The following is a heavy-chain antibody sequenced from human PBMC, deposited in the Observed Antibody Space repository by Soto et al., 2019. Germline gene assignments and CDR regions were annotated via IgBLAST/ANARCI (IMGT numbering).Heavy chain of an antibody. Sequence: ASVKVSCKASGGTFSSYAISWVRQAPGQGLEWMGGIIPIFGTANYAQKFQGRVTITADESTSTAYMELSSLRSEDTAVYYCARDWQGGVTTPSLFDYWGQGTLVTVSS. V-gene: IGHV1-69*13. CDR1: GGTFSSYA. D-gene: IGHD4-17*01. J-gene: IGHJ4*02. CDR3: ARDWQGGVTTPSLFDY. CDR2: IIPIFGTA.